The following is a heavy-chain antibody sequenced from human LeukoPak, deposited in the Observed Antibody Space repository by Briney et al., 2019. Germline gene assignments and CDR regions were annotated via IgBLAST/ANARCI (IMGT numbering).Heavy chain of an antibody. Sequence: GGSLRLSCSASGFTFYRFAMHWVRQAPGKGLEYLSGIGSNRRSTHNADSVKGRFTISRDNSKNTLFLQMTSLRAEDTAVYYCVNQISGWVYWGQGTLVTVSS. CDR2: IGSNRRST. CDR1: GFTFYRFA. V-gene: IGHV3-64D*06. J-gene: IGHJ4*02. CDR3: VNQISGWVY. D-gene: IGHD6-19*01.